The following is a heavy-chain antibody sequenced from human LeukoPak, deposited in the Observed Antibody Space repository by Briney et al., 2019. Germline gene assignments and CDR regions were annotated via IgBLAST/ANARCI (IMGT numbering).Heavy chain of an antibody. V-gene: IGHV3-23*01. J-gene: IGHJ4*02. CDR2: ISGTTDST. Sequence: GGSLRLSCAASGFTFSIYAMSWVRQAPGKGLEWVSGISGTTDSTNYADSVKGQFTISRDNSKNTLYLQMNSLRAEDTAVYYCADLHSSGQYWGQGTLVTVSS. CDR1: GFTFSIYA. D-gene: IGHD3-22*01. CDR3: ADLHSSGQY.